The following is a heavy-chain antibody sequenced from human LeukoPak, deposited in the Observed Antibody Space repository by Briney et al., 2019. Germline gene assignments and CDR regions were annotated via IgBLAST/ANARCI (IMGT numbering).Heavy chain of an antibody. Sequence: ASVKVSCKASGYTFTACYIHWVRQAPGQGLEWMGWINPNTDGTSYAQKSQGRVTMSRDTSISTAYMELSRLTSDDTAVYYCARDYYDRFGYGAFDYWGQGTLVTVSS. CDR1: GYTFTACY. CDR2: INPNTDGT. D-gene: IGHD3-22*01. J-gene: IGHJ4*02. CDR3: ARDYYDRFGYGAFDY. V-gene: IGHV1-2*02.